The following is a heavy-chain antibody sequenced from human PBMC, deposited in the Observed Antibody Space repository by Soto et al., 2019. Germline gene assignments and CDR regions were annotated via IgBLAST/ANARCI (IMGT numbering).Heavy chain of an antibody. CDR2: IYYSGST. J-gene: IGHJ4*02. V-gene: IGHV4-61*01. D-gene: IGHD3-3*01. Sequence: SETLSLTCTVSGGSVSSGSYYWSWIRQPPGKGLEWIGYIYYSGSTNYNPSLKSRVTISVDTSKNQFSLKLSSVTAADTAVYYCARRVGYDFWSGYYTGIYGFDYWGQGTLVTVSS. CDR1: GGSVSSGSYY. CDR3: ARRVGYDFWSGYYTGIYGFDY.